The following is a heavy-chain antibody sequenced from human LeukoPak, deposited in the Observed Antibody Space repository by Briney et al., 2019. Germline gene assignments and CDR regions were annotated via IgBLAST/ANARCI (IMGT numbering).Heavy chain of an antibody. CDR3: ASLQIPGWFDP. CDR2: INHSGST. V-gene: IGHV4-34*01. CDR1: GGSFIGFH. Sequence: SETLSLTCAVYGGSFIGFHWNWIRQASGKGLEWIGDINHSGSTNYNPSLTSRVTISVDPSKNQFSLNLSSVTAADTAVYYCASLQIPGWFDPWGQGTLVTVSS. J-gene: IGHJ5*02. D-gene: IGHD4-11*01.